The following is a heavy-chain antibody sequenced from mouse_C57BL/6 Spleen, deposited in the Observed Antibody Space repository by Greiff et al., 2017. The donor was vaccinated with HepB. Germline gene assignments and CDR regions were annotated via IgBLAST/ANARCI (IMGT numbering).Heavy chain of an antibody. CDR2: INPSSGYT. D-gene: IGHD1-1*01. Sequence: QVQLQQSGAELARPGASVKMSCKASGYTFTSYTMHWVKQRPGQGLEWIGYINPSSGYTKYNQKFKDKATLTADKSSSTAYMQLSSLTSEDSAVYDCAFTTVVARYAMDYWGQGTSVTVSS. V-gene: IGHV1-4*01. J-gene: IGHJ4*01. CDR1: GYTFTSYT. CDR3: AFTTVVARYAMDY.